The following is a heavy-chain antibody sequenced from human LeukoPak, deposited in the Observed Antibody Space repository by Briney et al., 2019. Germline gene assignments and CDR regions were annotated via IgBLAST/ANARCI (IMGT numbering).Heavy chain of an antibody. V-gene: IGHV3-48*03. J-gene: IGHJ3*02. CDR1: GFTFSSYE. D-gene: IGHD2-2*03. CDR3: ARENGGYCSSTSCPGGDAFDI. CDR2: ISSSGSTI. Sequence: GGSLRLSCAAPGFTFSSYEMNWVRQAPGKGLEWVSYISSSGSTIYYADSVKGRFTISRDNAKNSLYLQMNSLRAEDTAIYYCARENGGYCSSTSCPGGDAFDIWGQGTMVTVPS.